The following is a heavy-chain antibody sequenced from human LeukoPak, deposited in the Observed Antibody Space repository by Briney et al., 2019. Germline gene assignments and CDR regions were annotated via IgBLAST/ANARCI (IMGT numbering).Heavy chain of an antibody. Sequence: GGSLRLSCAASGFTFSSYEMNWVRQAPGKGLEWISYISSSDSTIYYADSVKGRFTISRDNAKNSLYLQMNSLRAEDTAVYSCARGEGGDCGGDCWGQGTLVTVSS. CDR1: GFTFSSYE. V-gene: IGHV3-48*03. J-gene: IGHJ4*02. D-gene: IGHD2-21*01. CDR2: ISSSDSTI. CDR3: ARGEGGDCGGDC.